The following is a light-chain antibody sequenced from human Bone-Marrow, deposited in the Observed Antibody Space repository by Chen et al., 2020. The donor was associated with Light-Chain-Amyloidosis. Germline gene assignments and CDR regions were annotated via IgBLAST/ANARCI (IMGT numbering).Light chain of an antibody. V-gene: IGKV3-15*01. CDR1: QSVRSN. CDR2: SVS. CDR3: QQYNNWPPLT. Sequence: EIVMTQSPATLSVSPGEGVTLSCRASQSVRSNLAWYQQRPGQAPRLLIYSVSTRATGIPARFSGSGSGTEFTLTISSLQSEDFAVYYCQQYNNWPPLTVGGGTKVEIK. J-gene: IGKJ4*01.